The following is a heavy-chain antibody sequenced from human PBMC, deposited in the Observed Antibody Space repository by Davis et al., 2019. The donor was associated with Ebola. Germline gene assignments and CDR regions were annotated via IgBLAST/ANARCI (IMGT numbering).Heavy chain of an antibody. J-gene: IGHJ5*02. Sequence: GGSLRLSCAASGFTFSSYAMNWVRQAPGKGLEWVSSISSSSSYIYYADSVKGRFTISRDNAKNSLYLQMNSLRAEDTAVYYCARAAITMIVTTWFDPWGQGTLVTVSS. CDR3: ARAAITMIVTTWFDP. CDR2: ISSSSSYI. CDR1: GFTFSSYA. D-gene: IGHD3-22*01. V-gene: IGHV3-21*01.